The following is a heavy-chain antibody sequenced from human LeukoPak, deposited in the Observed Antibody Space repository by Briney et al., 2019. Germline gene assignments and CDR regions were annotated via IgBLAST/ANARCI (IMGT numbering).Heavy chain of an antibody. CDR1: GDXISNYY. CDR3: ARLYYYDSSGYYWGTFDY. J-gene: IGHJ4*02. D-gene: IGHD3-22*01. CDR2: IYTSGST. V-gene: IGHV4-4*07. Sequence: PSETLSLTCSVSGDXISNYYWNWIRQPAGKGLEWIGRIYTSGSTKYNPSLKSRVTMSVDTSKNQFSLKLSSVTAADTAIYYCARLYYYDSSGYYWGTFDYWGQGTLVTVSS.